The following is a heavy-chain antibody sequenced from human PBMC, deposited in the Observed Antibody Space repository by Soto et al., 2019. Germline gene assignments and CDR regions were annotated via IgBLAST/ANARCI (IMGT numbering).Heavy chain of an antibody. CDR1: GFTFSSYA. CDR3: ARGSSGSSITSNY. CDR2: ISYDGSNK. V-gene: IGHV3-30-3*01. Sequence: QVQLVESGGGVVQPGRSLRLSCAASGFTFSSYAMHWVRQAPGKGLEWVAVISYDGSNKYYADSVKGRFTISRDNSKNTLYLQMNSLRAEDTAVYYCARGSSGSSITSNYWGQGTLVTVSS. D-gene: IGHD1-26*01. J-gene: IGHJ4*02.